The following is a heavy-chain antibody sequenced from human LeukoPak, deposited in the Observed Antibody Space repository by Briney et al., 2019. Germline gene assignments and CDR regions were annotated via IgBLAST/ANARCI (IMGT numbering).Heavy chain of an antibody. CDR3: AREMGDKYSSSWALDL. CDR2: IGYDGNNE. J-gene: IGHJ2*01. Sequence: GGSLRLSCAASGFSFSTYGMHWVRQAPGKGLEWVTVIGYDGNNEKYVDSVKGRFSISRDNSKNTLYLQMNSLRAGDTAVYYCAREMGDKYSSSWALDLWGRGTLVTVSS. D-gene: IGHD6-13*01. CDR1: GFSFSTYG. V-gene: IGHV3-33*01.